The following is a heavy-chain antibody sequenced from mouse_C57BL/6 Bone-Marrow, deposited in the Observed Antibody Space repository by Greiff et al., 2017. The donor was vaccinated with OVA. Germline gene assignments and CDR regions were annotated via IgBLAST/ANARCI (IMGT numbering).Heavy chain of an antibody. D-gene: IGHD1-2*01. Sequence: QVQLQQPGAELVKPGASVKLSCKASGYTFTSYWMHWVKQRPGQGLEWIGMIHPNSGSTNYNEKFKSKATLTVDKSSSTAYMQLSSLTSEDSAVYYCARGTYYGAWFADWGQGTLVTVSA. CDR3: ARGTYYGAWFAD. CDR1: GYTFTSYW. V-gene: IGHV1-64*01. J-gene: IGHJ3*01. CDR2: IHPNSGST.